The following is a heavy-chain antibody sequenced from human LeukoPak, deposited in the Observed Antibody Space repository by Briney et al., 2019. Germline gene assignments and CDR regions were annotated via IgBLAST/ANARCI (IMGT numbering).Heavy chain of an antibody. D-gene: IGHD3-22*01. CDR2: IYYSGST. CDR1: GGSISSSSYY. J-gene: IGHJ4*02. V-gene: IGHV4-39*01. Sequence: PSETLSLTCTVSGGSISSSSYYWGWIRQPPGKGLEWIGSIYYSGSTYYNPSLKSRVTISVDTSKNQFSLELSSVTAADTAVYYCARHVGYDSSGYYRYWGQGTLVTVSS. CDR3: ARHVGYDSSGYYRY.